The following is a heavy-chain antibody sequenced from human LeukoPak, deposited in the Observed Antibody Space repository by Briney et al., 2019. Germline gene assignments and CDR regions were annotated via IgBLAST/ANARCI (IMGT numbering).Heavy chain of an antibody. V-gene: IGHV4-59*01. Sequence: PSETLSLTRTVSGGSISSYYWSWIRQPPGKGLEWIGYIYYSGSTNYNPSLKSRVTISVDTSKNQFSLKLSSVTAADTAVYYCARARVITILWDAFDIWGQGTMVTVSS. CDR3: ARARVITILWDAFDI. J-gene: IGHJ3*02. D-gene: IGHD3-3*01. CDR1: GGSISSYY. CDR2: IYYSGST.